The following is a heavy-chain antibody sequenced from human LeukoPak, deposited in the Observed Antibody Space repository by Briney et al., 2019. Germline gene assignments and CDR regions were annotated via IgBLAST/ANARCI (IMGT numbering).Heavy chain of an antibody. V-gene: IGHV3-30*02. CDR3: AKDWAFSGNYYYFDY. J-gene: IGHJ4*02. CDR1: GFMFASVG. CDR2: IRYDGSNK. Sequence: GGSLRLSCVASGFMFASVGMNWVRKAPGKGLEWVAFIRYDGSNKYYADSVKGRFTISRDNSKNTLYLQMNTLRADDTAVYYCAKDWAFSGNYYYFDYWGQGTLVTVSS. D-gene: IGHD1-26*01.